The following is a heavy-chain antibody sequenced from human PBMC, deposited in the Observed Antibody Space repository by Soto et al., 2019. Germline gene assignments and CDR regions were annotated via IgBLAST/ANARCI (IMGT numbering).Heavy chain of an antibody. Sequence: SETLSLTCTVSGGSISSSSYYWGWISQPPGKGLEWIGSIYYSGSTYYNPSLNSRVTISVDTSKNQFSLKLSSVTAADTAVYYSPRQSIAARLYCFDNRGQGTLVTVGS. CDR3: PRQSIAARLYCFDN. CDR2: IYYSGST. D-gene: IGHD6-6*01. CDR1: GGSISSSSYY. V-gene: IGHV4-39*01. J-gene: IGHJ4*02.